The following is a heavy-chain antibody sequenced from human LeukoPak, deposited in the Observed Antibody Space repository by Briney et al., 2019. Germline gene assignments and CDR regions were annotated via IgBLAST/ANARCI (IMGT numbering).Heavy chain of an antibody. CDR2: IYHSGST. J-gene: IGHJ4*02. V-gene: IGHV4-30-2*01. CDR3: ARSDIVATILDY. Sequence: ASETLSLTCTVSGGSISSGGYSWSWIRQPPGKGLEWIGYIYHSGSTYYNPSLKSRVTISVDRSKNQFSLKLSSVTAADTAVYYCARSDIVATILDYWGQGTLVTVSS. CDR1: GGSISSGGYS. D-gene: IGHD5-12*01.